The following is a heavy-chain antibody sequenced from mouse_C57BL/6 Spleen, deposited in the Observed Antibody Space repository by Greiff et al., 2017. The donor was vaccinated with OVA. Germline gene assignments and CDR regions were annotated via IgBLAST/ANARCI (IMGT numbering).Heavy chain of an antibody. CDR2: IYPGSGNT. D-gene: IGHD2-3*01. CDR1: GYTFTDYY. V-gene: IGHV1-76*01. CDR3: ARDGYRYFDV. Sequence: VQLQQSGAELVRPGASVKLSCKASGYTFTDYYINWVKQRPGQGLEWIARIYPGSGNTYYNEKFKGKATLTAEKSSSTAYMQLSSLTSEDSAVYFCARDGYRYFDVWGTGTTVTVSS. J-gene: IGHJ1*03.